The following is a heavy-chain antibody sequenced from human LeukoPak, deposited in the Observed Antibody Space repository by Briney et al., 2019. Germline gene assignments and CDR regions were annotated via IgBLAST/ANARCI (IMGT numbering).Heavy chain of an antibody. D-gene: IGHD3-9*01. J-gene: IGHJ4*02. Sequence: GGSLRLSCEASGFTFSSYSMNWVRPAPGKGLEWVSYIGGSGSPADYADSVKGRFTISRDNTKNSLFLQMHSLRAEDTAVYYCARDHDWAFDYWGQGTLVTVSS. V-gene: IGHV3-48*04. CDR3: ARDHDWAFDY. CDR1: GFTFSSYS. CDR2: IGGSGSPA.